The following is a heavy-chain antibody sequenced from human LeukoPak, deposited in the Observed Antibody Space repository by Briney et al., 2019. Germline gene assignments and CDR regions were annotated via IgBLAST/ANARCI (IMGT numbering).Heavy chain of an antibody. CDR2: ISGGGGST. J-gene: IGHJ5*02. CDR1: EFTFSNYA. Sequence: GGSLTLSCPASEFTFSNYALNWVRPPPGKGLDWVSGISGGGGSTYYADSVKGRFTISRDNSKNTLYLQMDSLRAEDTALYYCAKGSGINHYHWIDPWGEGTLVTVSS. V-gene: IGHV3-23*01. D-gene: IGHD1-14*01. CDR3: AKGSGINHYHWIDP.